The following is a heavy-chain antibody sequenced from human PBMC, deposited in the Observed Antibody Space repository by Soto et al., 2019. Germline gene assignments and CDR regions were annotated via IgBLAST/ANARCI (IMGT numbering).Heavy chain of an antibody. CDR2: ISGSGGST. D-gene: IGHD2-2*01. CDR3: AKDWGDIVVVRYDAFDI. J-gene: IGHJ3*02. Sequence: GGSLRLSCAASGFTFSSYAMSWVRQAPGKGLEWVSAISGSGGSTYYADSVKGRFTISRDNSKNTLYLQMNSLRAEDTAVYYCAKDWGDIVVVRYDAFDIWGQGTMVTVSS. V-gene: IGHV3-23*01. CDR1: GFTFSSYA.